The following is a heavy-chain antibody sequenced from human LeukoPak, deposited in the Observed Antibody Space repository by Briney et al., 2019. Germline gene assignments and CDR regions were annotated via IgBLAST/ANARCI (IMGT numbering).Heavy chain of an antibody. CDR3: AADGGSSRWYGAFDI. D-gene: IGHD6-13*01. CDR1: GFTFTSSA. J-gene: IGHJ3*02. Sequence: ASVKVSCKASGFTFTSSAMQWVRQARGQRLEWIGWIVVGSGNTNYAQKFQERVTITRDMSTSTAYMELSSLRSEDTAVYYCAADGGSSRWYGAFDIWGQGTMVTVSS. CDR2: IVVGSGNT. V-gene: IGHV1-58*02.